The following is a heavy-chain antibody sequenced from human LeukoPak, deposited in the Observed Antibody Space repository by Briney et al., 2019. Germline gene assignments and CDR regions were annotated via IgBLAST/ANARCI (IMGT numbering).Heavy chain of an antibody. Sequence: PGGSLRLSCAASGFTFSSYWMSWVHQAPGKGLEWVANIKQDGSEKYYVDSVKGRFTISRDNAKNSLYLQMNSLRAEDTALYYCAKDIYNYFDSSGYGYWGQGTLVTVSS. D-gene: IGHD3-22*01. CDR3: AKDIYNYFDSSGYGY. J-gene: IGHJ4*02. CDR2: IKQDGSEK. V-gene: IGHV3-7*03. CDR1: GFTFSSYW.